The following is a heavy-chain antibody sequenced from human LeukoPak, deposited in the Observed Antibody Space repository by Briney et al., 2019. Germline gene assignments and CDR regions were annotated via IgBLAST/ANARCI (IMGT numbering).Heavy chain of an antibody. Sequence: PSETLSLTCAVYGGSFSGYYWSWIRQPPGKGLEWIGEINHSGSTNYNPSLKSRVTISVDTSKNQFSLKLSSVTAADTAVYYCASEDYYDSSGYFRQFDYWGQGTPVTVSS. D-gene: IGHD3-22*01. J-gene: IGHJ4*02. CDR3: ASEDYYDSSGYFRQFDY. CDR1: GGSFSGYY. V-gene: IGHV4-34*01. CDR2: INHSGST.